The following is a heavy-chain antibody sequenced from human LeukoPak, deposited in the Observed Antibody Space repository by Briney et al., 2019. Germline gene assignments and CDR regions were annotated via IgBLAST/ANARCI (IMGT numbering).Heavy chain of an antibody. CDR2: IKEGGSEK. Sequence: GGSLRLSCAASGFTFSNYWMNWVRQAPGKGLEWVANIKEGGSEKYYVDSVKGRFTISRDNTQNSVYLQMNNLRADDTAVYYCARDVVGSLDYWGQGTLVTVSS. CDR3: ARDVVGSLDY. J-gene: IGHJ4*02. D-gene: IGHD1-26*01. CDR1: GFTFSNYW. V-gene: IGHV3-7*01.